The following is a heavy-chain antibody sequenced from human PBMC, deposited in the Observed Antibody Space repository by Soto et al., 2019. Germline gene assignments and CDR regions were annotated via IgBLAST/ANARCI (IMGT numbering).Heavy chain of an antibody. CDR3: AWNYGVGAFEI. J-gene: IGHJ3*02. CDR1: GGSISSFY. CDR2: IYHSGST. D-gene: IGHD1-7*01. V-gene: IGHV4-59*01. Sequence: PSETLSLPCTVSGGSISSFYWSWIRQPPGKGLEWIGYIYHSGSTNYIPSLWSRVTISVDTSKDQSSLKLCSVTAADTAVYYCAWNYGVGAFEIWGQGTMVTVSS.